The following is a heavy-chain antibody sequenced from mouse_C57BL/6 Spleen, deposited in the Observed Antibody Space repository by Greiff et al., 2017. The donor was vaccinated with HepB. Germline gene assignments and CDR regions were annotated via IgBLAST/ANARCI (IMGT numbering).Heavy chain of an antibody. V-gene: IGHV5-6*02. Sequence: DVMLVESGGDLVKPGGSLKLSCAASGFTFSSYGMSWVRQTPDKRLEWVATISSGGSYTYYPDSVKGRFTISRDNAKNTLYLQMSSLKSEDTAMYYCARPPYYYGSSYLYYFDYWGQGTTLTVSS. CDR2: ISSGGSYT. CDR3: ARPPYYYGSSYLYYFDY. J-gene: IGHJ2*01. CDR1: GFTFSSYG. D-gene: IGHD1-1*01.